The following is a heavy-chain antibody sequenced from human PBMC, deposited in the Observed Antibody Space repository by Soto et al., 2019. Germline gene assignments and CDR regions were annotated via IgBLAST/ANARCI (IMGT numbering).Heavy chain of an antibody. CDR3: ARAGGTTVTGLWHFDS. D-gene: IGHD4-17*01. Sequence: GGSLRLSCEASGFTFNTYSMHWVRQPPGKGLEWLAAIWYDGTQKYYADSVKGRFIISRDNSKKTLYLEMNSLRAEDTAVYYCARAGGTTVTGLWHFDSWGQGTLVTVS. J-gene: IGHJ4*02. V-gene: IGHV3-33*01. CDR1: GFTFNTYS. CDR2: IWYDGTQK.